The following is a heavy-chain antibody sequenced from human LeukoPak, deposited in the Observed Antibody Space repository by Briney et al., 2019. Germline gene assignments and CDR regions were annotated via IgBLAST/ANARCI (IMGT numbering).Heavy chain of an antibody. J-gene: IGHJ4*02. CDR2: ISYDGSNK. D-gene: IGHD2-8*02. V-gene: IGHV3-30*03. CDR1: GFTFSSYG. CDR3: ARARPDTGEGDY. Sequence: GGSLRLSCAASGFTFSSYGMHWVRQAPGKGLEWVAVISYDGSNKYYADSVKGRFTISRDNSKNTLYLQMNSLRAEDTAVYYCARARPDTGEGDYWGQGTLVTVSS.